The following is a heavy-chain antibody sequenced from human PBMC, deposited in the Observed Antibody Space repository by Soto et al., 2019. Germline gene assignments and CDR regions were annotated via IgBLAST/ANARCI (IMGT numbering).Heavy chain of an antibody. D-gene: IGHD1-26*01. J-gene: IGHJ6*03. Sequence: SETLSLTCTVSGGSISSYYWSWIRQPPGKGLEWNGYIYYSGSTNYNPSLKSRVTISVDTSKNQFSLKLSSVTAADTAVYYCARAYSGNYSYYYYLDVWGKGTTVTVS. CDR1: GGSISSYY. V-gene: IGHV4-59*01. CDR2: IYYSGST. CDR3: ARAYSGNYSYYYYLDV.